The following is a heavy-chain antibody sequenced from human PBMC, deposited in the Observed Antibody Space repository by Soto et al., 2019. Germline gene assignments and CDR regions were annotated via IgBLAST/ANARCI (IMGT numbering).Heavy chain of an antibody. J-gene: IGHJ4*02. CDR3: ARNFTYYDFWSGYYPSYFDY. V-gene: IGHV3-7*03. CDR1: GFTFSSYW. CDR2: IKQDGSEK. Sequence: EVQLVESGGGLVQPGGSLRLSCAASGFTFSSYWMSWVRQAPGNGLACVANIKQDGSEKYYVDSVKGRFTISRDNAKNSLYLQMNSLRAEDTAVYYCARNFTYYDFWSGYYPSYFDYWGQGTLVTVSS. D-gene: IGHD3-3*01.